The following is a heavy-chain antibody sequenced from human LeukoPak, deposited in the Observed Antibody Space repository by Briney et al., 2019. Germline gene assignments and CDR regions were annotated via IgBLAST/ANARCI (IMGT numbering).Heavy chain of an antibody. J-gene: IGHJ4*02. CDR2: ITYDGSKK. CDR3: ASRSGTDY. CDR1: EFTFSSYG. V-gene: IGHV3-33*05. Sequence: GGSLRLSCAASEFTFSSYGMHWVRQAPGKGLEWVAVITYDGSKKYYADSVEGRFTISRDNSKSTLYLQMNSLRAEDTAVYYCASRSGTDYWGQRTLVTVSS. D-gene: IGHD3-22*01.